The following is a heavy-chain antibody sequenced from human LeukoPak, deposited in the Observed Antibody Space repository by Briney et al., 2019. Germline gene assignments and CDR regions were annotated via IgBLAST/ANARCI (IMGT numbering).Heavy chain of an antibody. CDR3: ARGFAAAGIDY. J-gene: IGHJ4*02. V-gene: IGHV4-59*07. CDR2: IYYSGST. Sequence: SATLSLTCTVTGGAISSYYWSWIRQPTGKGLEWIGYIYYSGSTNYNPSLKSRVTISVDTSKNQFSLKLSSVTAADTAVYYCARGFAAAGIDYWGQGTLVTVSS. D-gene: IGHD6-13*01. CDR1: GGAISSYY.